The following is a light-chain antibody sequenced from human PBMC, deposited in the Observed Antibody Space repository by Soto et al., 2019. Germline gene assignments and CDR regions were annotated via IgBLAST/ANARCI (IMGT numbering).Light chain of an antibody. CDR1: QSVSATY. Sequence: EIVLTQSPGTLSLSPGERATLSCRASQSVSATYLAWYQQKPGQSPRLLIYGASNRATGIPDRFSGSGSGTDLILTISRLDPEDFAVYYCQQYGSSPPMYTFGQGTKLEIK. CDR2: GAS. V-gene: IGKV3-20*01. J-gene: IGKJ2*01. CDR3: QQYGSSPPMYT.